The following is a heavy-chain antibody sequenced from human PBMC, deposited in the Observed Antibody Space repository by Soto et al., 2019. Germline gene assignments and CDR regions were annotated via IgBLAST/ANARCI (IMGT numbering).Heavy chain of an antibody. CDR1: GYSFTSYW. D-gene: IGHD3-22*01. CDR3: ARLHGDYDSSGYYCDY. CDR2: IYHGDSDT. V-gene: IGHV5-51*01. Sequence: GESLKISCKGSGYSFTSYWIGWVRQMPGKGLEWMGIIYHGDSDTRYSPSFQGQVTISADKSISTAYLQWSSLKASETAMYYCARLHGDYDSSGYYCDYWGQGTLVTVSS. J-gene: IGHJ4*02.